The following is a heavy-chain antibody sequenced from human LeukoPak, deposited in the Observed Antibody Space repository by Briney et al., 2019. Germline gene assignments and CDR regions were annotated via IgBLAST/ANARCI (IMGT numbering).Heavy chain of an antibody. J-gene: IGHJ5*02. D-gene: IGHD2-2*01. Sequence: SVKLSCKASGYTFTGYYMHWVRQAPGQGLEWMGWINPNSGGTNYAQKFQGRVTMTRDTSISTAYMELSRLRSDDTAVYYCARDSSSGRGWFDPWGQGTLVTVSS. CDR2: INPNSGGT. CDR3: ARDSSSGRGWFDP. V-gene: IGHV1-2*02. CDR1: GYTFTGYY.